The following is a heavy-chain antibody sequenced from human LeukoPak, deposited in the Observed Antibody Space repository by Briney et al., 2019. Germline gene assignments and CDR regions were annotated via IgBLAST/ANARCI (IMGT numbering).Heavy chain of an antibody. CDR2: ISSSSGCI. D-gene: IGHD2-2*01. J-gene: IGHJ4*02. CDR1: GFAFSRYS. Sequence: GGSLRLSCAASGFAFSRYSMNWVRQAPGKGLEWVSSISSSSGCIYYADSVKGRFTISRDNAKTSLYLQMNSLRAEDTAVYYCAREIVSSTCFDYWGQGALVTVSS. CDR3: AREIVSSTCFDY. V-gene: IGHV3-21*01.